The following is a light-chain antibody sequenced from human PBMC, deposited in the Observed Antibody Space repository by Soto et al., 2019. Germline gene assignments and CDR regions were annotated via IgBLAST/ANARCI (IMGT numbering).Light chain of an antibody. V-gene: IGKV3-11*01. CDR3: QQRSKWWT. J-gene: IGKJ1*01. CDR2: DAS. Sequence: EIVLTQSPATLSLSPGERATLSCRASQSVSSYLAWYQQKPGQAPRLLIYDASNRATGIPARFSGSGSGTDLTHTISSLEPENFAVYYCQQRSKWWTFGQGTKVEIK. CDR1: QSVSSY.